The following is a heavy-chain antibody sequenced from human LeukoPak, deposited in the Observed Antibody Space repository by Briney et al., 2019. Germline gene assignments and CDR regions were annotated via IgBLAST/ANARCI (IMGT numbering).Heavy chain of an antibody. V-gene: IGHV3-30-3*01. D-gene: IGHD3-22*01. J-gene: IGHJ4*02. CDR1: GFTFSSYA. CDR3: AREVLQNYDSSGYVRGEFDY. Sequence: PGGSLRLSCAASGFTFSSYAMHWVRQAPGKGLEWVAVISYDGSNKYYADSVKGRFTISRDNSKNTLCLQMNSLRAEDTAVYYCAREVLQNYDSSGYVRGEFDYWGQGTLVTVSS. CDR2: ISYDGSNK.